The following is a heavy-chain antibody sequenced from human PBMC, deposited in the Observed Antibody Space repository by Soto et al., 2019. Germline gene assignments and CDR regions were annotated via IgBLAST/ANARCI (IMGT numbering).Heavy chain of an antibody. CDR1: GGSISSYY. V-gene: IGHV4-59*08. D-gene: IGHD6-13*01. CDR2: IYYSGST. Sequence: SETLSLTCTVSGGSISSYYWSWIRQPPGKGLEWIGYIYYSGSTNYNPSLKSRVTISVDTSKNQFSLKLSSVTAADTAVYYCARHRIAASPDGFDIWGRGSKVTVS. CDR3: ARHRIAASPDGFDI. J-gene: IGHJ3*02.